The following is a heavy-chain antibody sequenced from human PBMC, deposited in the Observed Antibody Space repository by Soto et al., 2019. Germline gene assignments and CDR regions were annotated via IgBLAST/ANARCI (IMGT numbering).Heavy chain of an antibody. J-gene: IGHJ4*02. D-gene: IGHD3-22*01. CDR1: GFTFSDYY. Sequence: GGSLRLSCAASGFTFSDYYMSWIRQAPGKGLEWVSYISSSDTIISYADSVKGRFTISRDNAKNSLYLQMNSLRAEDTAVFYCARDLGYYDSSGYFDYWGQGTLVTVSS. CDR2: ISSSDTII. V-gene: IGHV3-11*01. CDR3: ARDLGYYDSSGYFDY.